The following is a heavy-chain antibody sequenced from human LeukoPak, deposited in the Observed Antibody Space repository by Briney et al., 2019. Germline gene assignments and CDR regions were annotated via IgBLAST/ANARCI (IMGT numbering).Heavy chain of an antibody. CDR2: IYSSGSP. V-gene: IGHV4-59*01. CDR1: GGSINSYY. D-gene: IGHD6-13*01. J-gene: IGHJ5*02. CDR3: ARRVAVVGSNWFDP. Sequence: PSETLSLTCTVSGGSINSYYWSWIRQPPGKGLEWIGYIYSSGSPNYTPSLKSRVTISVDTSKNQFSLMLKSVTAADTAVYYCARRVAVVGSNWFDPWGQGTLVTVSS.